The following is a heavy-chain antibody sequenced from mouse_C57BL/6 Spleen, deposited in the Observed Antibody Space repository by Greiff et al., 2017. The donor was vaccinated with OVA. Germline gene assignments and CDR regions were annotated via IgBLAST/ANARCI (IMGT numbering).Heavy chain of an antibody. CDR2: IDPSDSYT. CDR3: AGGDSSGYFDD. J-gene: IGHJ2*01. D-gene: IGHD3-2*02. CDR1: GYTFTSYW. V-gene: IGHV1-69*01. Sequence: VQLQQPGAELVMPGASVKLSCKASGYTFTSYWMHWVKQRPGQGLEWIGEIDPSDSYTNYNQKFKGKSTLTVDKSSSTAYMQLSSLTSEDSAVYYCAGGDSSGYFDDWGQGTTLTVSS.